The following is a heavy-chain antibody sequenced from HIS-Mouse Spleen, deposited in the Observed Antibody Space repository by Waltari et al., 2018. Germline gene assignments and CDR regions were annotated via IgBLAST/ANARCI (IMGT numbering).Heavy chain of an antibody. CDR2: IDWDDDK. V-gene: IGHV2-70*15. CDR1: GFSLRTSGMC. CDR3: ARIAEGYSSGWYAFDY. J-gene: IGHJ4*02. D-gene: IGHD6-19*01. Sequence: QVTLRESGPALVKPTQTLPLTCTFSGFSLRTSGMCVSWILQPPGKALEWLARIDWDDDKYYRTSLKNRLTISKDTSKNQVVLTMTKMDPVDTATYYCARIAEGYSSGWYAFDYWGQGTLVTVSS.